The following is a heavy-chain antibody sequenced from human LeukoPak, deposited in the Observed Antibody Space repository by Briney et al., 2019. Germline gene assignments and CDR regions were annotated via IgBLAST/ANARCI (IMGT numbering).Heavy chain of an antibody. CDR3: ARGRYSSSWNDENSDAFDI. J-gene: IGHJ3*02. CDR1: GFTFTSYD. D-gene: IGHD6-13*01. CDR2: MNPNSGNT. Sequence: ASVKVSCKASGFTFTSYDINWVRQATGQGLEWMGWMNPNSGNTGYAQKFQGRVTMTRNTSISTAYMELSSLRSEDTAVYYCARGRYSSSWNDENSDAFDIWGQGTMVTVSS. V-gene: IGHV1-8*01.